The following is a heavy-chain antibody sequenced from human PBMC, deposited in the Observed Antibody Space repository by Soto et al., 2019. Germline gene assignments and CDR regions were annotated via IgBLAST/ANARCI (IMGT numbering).Heavy chain of an antibody. J-gene: IGHJ4*02. V-gene: IGHV1-3*01. D-gene: IGHD3-3*01. CDR3: ARDRYDVFWSVYPFDY. CDR2: INAGNGNT. Sequence: ASVKVSCKASGYTFTSYAMHWVRQAPGQRLEWMGWINAGNGNTKYPQKFQGRVTITRDTSASTAYMELSSLRSEDTAVYYCARDRYDVFWSVYPFDYWGKGTLVTVPS. CDR1: GYTFTSYA.